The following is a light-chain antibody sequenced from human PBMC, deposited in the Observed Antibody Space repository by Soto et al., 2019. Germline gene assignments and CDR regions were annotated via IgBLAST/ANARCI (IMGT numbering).Light chain of an antibody. CDR1: QSVSSSY. CDR3: QQYVISVT. V-gene: IGKV3-20*01. CDR2: GAS. J-gene: IGKJ5*01. Sequence: EIVLTQSPGTLSLSPGERATLSCRASQSVSSSYLAWYQQKPGQAPRLLIYGASNRATGIPERFSGSGSGTDFTLTIGRLEPQDSAMYYCQQYVISVTFGQGTRLE.